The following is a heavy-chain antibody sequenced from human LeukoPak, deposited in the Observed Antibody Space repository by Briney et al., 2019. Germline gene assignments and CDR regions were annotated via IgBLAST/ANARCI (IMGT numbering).Heavy chain of an antibody. V-gene: IGHV4-39*01. D-gene: IGHD5-18*01. J-gene: IGHJ3*02. CDR2: IYYSGST. Sequence: SETLSLTCTVSGGSISSSSYYWGWIRQPPGKGLEWIGSIYYSGSTYYNPSLKSRVTISVDTSKNQFSLKLSSVTAADTAVYYCARLPSGYSYDHDAFDIWGQGTMVTVSS. CDR3: ARLPSGYSYDHDAFDI. CDR1: GGSISSSSYY.